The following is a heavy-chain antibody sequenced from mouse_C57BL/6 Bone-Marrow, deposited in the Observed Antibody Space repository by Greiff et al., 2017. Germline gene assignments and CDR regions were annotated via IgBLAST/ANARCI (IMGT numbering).Heavy chain of an antibody. CDR2: INYDGSST. D-gene: IGHD1-1*01. CDR1: GFTFSDYY. V-gene: IGHV5-16*01. CDR3: ARDREYYYGSSYWYFDV. J-gene: IGHJ1*03. Sequence: VQLKESEGGLVQPGSSMKLSCTASGFTFSDYYMAWVRQVPEKGLEWVANINYDGSSTYYLDSLKSRFIISRDNAKNILYLQMSSLKSEDTATYYCARDREYYYGSSYWYFDVWGTGTTVTVSS.